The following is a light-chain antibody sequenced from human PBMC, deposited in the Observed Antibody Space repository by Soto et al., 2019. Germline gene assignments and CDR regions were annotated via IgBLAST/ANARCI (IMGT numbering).Light chain of an antibody. CDR1: SSDVGGYKS. V-gene: IGLV2-14*01. CDR2: EVS. J-gene: IGLJ1*01. Sequence: QSVRTQPAPVTGSPGQSITITCTGTSSDVGGYKSVSWDTQHPGKAPQLMIYEVSNRPSGGSNRFSASKSGNTASLTICGIQGEDEADYYCGLYTNGSSPYVLGSGTKVT. CDR3: GLYTNGSSPYV.